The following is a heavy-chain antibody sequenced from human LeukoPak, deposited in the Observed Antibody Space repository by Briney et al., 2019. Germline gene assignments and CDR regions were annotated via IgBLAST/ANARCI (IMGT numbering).Heavy chain of an antibody. Sequence: SETLSLTCTVSGGSISSSGYYWGWVRQPPGKGLEWIGIIYFSGTTYYNPSLKSRVTISVDTSKNQFSLKLNSVTAADTAVYYCARLVDYYDSRGYFDYWGQGALVTASS. D-gene: IGHD3-22*01. CDR1: GGSISSSGYY. V-gene: IGHV4-39*01. CDR2: IYFSGTT. CDR3: ARLVDYYDSRGYFDY. J-gene: IGHJ4*02.